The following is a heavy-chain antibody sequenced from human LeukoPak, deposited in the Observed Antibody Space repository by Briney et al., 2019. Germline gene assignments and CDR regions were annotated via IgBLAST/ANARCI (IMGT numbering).Heavy chain of an antibody. V-gene: IGHV4-59*08. CDR3: ARHFYDILTGWEFYFDL. CDR1: GGSISSYY. J-gene: IGHJ2*01. CDR2: IYYSGST. Sequence: SETLSLTCTVSGGSISSYYWSWIRQPPGKGLEWIGYIYYSGSTNYNPSLKSRVTISVDTSKNQCSLELSSVTAADTAVYYCARHFYDILTGWEFYFDLWGRGTLVTVSS. D-gene: IGHD3-9*01.